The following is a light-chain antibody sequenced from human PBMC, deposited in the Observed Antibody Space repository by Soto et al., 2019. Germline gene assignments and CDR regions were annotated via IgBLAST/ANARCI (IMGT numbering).Light chain of an antibody. CDR3: AAWDDSRNGPQ. V-gene: IGLV1-44*01. CDR2: NNN. J-gene: IGLJ3*02. CDR1: GTNIGINT. Sequence: QSVLTQPPSASGTPGQRVTISCSGSGTNIGINTVNWYQQLPGTAPKLLIYNNNQRSSGVSDRFSGSKSGASASLAISGLHSEDEGHYFCAAWDDSRNGPQFGGGTQLTVL.